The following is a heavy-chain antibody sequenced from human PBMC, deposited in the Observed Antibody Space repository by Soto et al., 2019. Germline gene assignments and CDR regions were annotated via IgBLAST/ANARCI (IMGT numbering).Heavy chain of an antibody. V-gene: IGHV3-7*01. Sequence: GGSLRLSCAASGFTFSSYLMSWVRQAPGEGLEWVANVNQGGSETYYVDSVKGRFTVSRDNAKNSLYLEMNNLRADDTAVYYCARTGMLRGLIDWFDPWGQGTMVTVSS. D-gene: IGHD3-10*01. J-gene: IGHJ5*02. CDR3: ARTGMLRGLIDWFDP. CDR2: VNQGGSET. CDR1: GFTFSSYL.